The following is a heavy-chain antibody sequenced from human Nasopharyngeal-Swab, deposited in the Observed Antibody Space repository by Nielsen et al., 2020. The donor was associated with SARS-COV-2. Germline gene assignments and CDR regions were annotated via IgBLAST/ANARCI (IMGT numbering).Heavy chain of an antibody. J-gene: IGHJ5*02. D-gene: IGHD3-3*01. CDR1: GFTFSSYA. V-gene: IGHV3-23*01. Sequence: GESLKISCAASGFTFSSYAMSWVRQAPGKWLEWFSAISGSGGSTYYADSVKGRFTISRDNSKNTLYLQMNSLRAEDTAVYYCAVHYDFWGFDPWGQGTLVTVSS. CDR2: ISGSGGST. CDR3: AVHYDFWGFDP.